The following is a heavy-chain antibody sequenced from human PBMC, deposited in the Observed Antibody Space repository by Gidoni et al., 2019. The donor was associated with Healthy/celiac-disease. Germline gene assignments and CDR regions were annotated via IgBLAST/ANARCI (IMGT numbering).Heavy chain of an antibody. J-gene: IGHJ4*02. Sequence: QLQLQESGPGLVKPSETLSLTCTVSGGSIISSSYYWGWIRQPPGKGLEWIGSIYYSGSTYYNPSLKSRVTISVDTSKNQFSLKLSSVTAADTAVYYCARHVASRLDTAMVWYWGQGTLVTVSS. D-gene: IGHD5-18*01. V-gene: IGHV4-39*01. CDR3: ARHVASRLDTAMVWY. CDR2: IYYSGST. CDR1: GGSIISSSYY.